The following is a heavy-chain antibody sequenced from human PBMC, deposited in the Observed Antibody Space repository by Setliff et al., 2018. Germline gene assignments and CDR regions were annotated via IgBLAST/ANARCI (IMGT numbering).Heavy chain of an antibody. J-gene: IGHJ4*02. V-gene: IGHV1-46*01. Sequence: ASVKVSCKASGYTFTNYYINWVRQAPGLGLEWMGIINPRAGTTSYAQKFQGRVTMTTDTSTTTAYMEVRSLRSDDTAVYYCARDRKEIVVKPPAASLDYWGQGTQVTVSS. D-gene: IGHD2-2*01. CDR3: ARDRKEIVVKPPAASLDY. CDR2: INPRAGTT. CDR1: GYTFTNYY.